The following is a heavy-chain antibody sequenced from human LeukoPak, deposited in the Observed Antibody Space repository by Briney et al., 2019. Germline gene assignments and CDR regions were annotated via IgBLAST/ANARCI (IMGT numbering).Heavy chain of an antibody. J-gene: IGHJ4*02. V-gene: IGHV3-43*02. Sequence: GGSLRLSCAASGFMFDDYAMHWVRQVPGKGLEWVPLISGDGVSRFYADSVKGRFTIPRDNNNDSLSLQMNRLTTEDTAYYYCAREQFSHTSNYFDTWGQGILVTVSS. CDR2: ISGDGVSR. CDR1: GFMFDDYA. CDR3: AREQFSHTSNYFDT. D-gene: IGHD5-24*01.